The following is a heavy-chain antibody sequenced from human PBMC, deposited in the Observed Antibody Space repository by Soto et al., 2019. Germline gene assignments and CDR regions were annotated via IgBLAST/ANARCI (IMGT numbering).Heavy chain of an antibody. D-gene: IGHD3-3*01. Sequence: GGSLRLSCAASGFTFSSYAMHWVRQAPGKGLEWVAVISYDGSNKYYADSVKGRFTISRDNSKNTLYLQMNSLRAEDTAVYYCASGYKESGVLRFLEWLLSYWGQGTLVTVSS. V-gene: IGHV3-30-3*01. CDR3: ASGYKESGVLRFLEWLLSY. CDR2: ISYDGSNK. J-gene: IGHJ4*02. CDR1: GFTFSSYA.